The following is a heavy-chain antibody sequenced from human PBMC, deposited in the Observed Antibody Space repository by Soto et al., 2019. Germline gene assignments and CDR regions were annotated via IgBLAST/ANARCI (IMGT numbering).Heavy chain of an antibody. CDR3: ASQNLRELSLYLGVDYMDV. CDR1: GGSISSGGYY. D-gene: IGHD3-16*02. J-gene: IGHJ6*03. V-gene: IGHV4-31*03. CDR2: IYYSGST. Sequence: PSETLSLTCTVSGGSISSGGYYWSWIRQHPGKGLEWIGYIYYSGSTYYNPSLKSRVTISVDTSKNQFSLKLSSVTAADTAVYYCASQNLRELSLYLGVDYMDVWGKGTTVTVSS.